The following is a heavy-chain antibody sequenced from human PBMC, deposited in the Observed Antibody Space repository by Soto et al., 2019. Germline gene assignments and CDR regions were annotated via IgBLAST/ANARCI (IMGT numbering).Heavy chain of an antibody. Sequence: QVQLVQSGAEVKKPGSSVKVSCTTSGGTISSFGMNWVRQAPGQGLEWMGGIVRIDGSTKYAEKFQGRVTITADASTSTVYMDLSSLRSEDTAVYYCARSFTKSRRGGVAFDYWGQGTLLTVSP. CDR1: GGTISSFG. V-gene: IGHV1-69*01. J-gene: IGHJ4*02. D-gene: IGHD3-3*01. CDR3: ARSFTKSRRGGVAFDY. CDR2: IVRIDGST.